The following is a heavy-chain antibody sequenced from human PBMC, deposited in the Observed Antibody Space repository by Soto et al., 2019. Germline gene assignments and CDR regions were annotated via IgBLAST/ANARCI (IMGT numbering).Heavy chain of an antibody. CDR1: GFTFSDYS. J-gene: IGHJ6*02. CDR2: ISSSSSTI. V-gene: IGHV3-48*02. Sequence: GGSLRLSCATSGFTFSDYSMNWVRQAPGKGLEWVSYISSSSSTIYYADSVKGRFTISRDNAKNSLYLQMNSLRDEDTAVYYCARVDTAMVMYYYYGMDVWGQGTTVTVSS. CDR3: ARVDTAMVMYYYYGMDV. D-gene: IGHD5-18*01.